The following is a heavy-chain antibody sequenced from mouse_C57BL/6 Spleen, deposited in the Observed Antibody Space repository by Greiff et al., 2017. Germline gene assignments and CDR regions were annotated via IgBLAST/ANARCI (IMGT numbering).Heavy chain of an antibody. Sequence: VQLKQSGPELVKPGASVKIPCKASGYTFTDYNMDWVKQSHGKSLEWIGDIKPNNGGTIYNQKFKGKATLTVDKSSSTAYMELRSLTSEDTAVYYCARRNCSVLYFDYWGQGTTLTVSS. D-gene: IGHD3-2*02. CDR1: GYTFTDYN. CDR2: IKPNNGGT. J-gene: IGHJ2*01. V-gene: IGHV1-18*01. CDR3: ARRNCSVLYFDY.